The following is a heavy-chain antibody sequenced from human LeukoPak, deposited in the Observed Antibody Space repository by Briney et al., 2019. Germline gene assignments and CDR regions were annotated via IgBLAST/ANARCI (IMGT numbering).Heavy chain of an antibody. D-gene: IGHD6-19*01. CDR1: GFTFSSYW. CDR3: AKGSGWYVDYFDY. Sequence: GGSLRLSCAASGFTFSSYWMHWVRQAPGKGLVWVSRINSDGSSTSYADSVKGRFTISRDNSKNTLYLQMNSLRAEDTAVYYCAKGSGWYVDYFDYWGQGTLVTVSS. V-gene: IGHV3-74*01. J-gene: IGHJ4*02. CDR2: INSDGSST.